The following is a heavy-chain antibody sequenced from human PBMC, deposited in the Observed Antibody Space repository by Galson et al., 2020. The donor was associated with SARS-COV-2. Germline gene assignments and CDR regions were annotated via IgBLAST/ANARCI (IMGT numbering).Heavy chain of an antibody. D-gene: IGHD6-19*01. CDR1: GFTFSDYY. CDR2: ISSSGSTI. Sequence: GESLKISCAASGFTFSDYYMSWIRQAPGKGLEWVSYISSSGSTIYYADSVKGRFTISRDNAKNSLYLQMNSLRAEDTAVYYCARDSFVAGTLSRSYYYGMDVWGQGTTVTVSS. V-gene: IGHV3-11*01. CDR3: ARDSFVAGTLSRSYYYGMDV. J-gene: IGHJ6*02.